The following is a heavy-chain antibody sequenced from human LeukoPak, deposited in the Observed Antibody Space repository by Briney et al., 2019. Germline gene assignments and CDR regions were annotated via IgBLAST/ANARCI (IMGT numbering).Heavy chain of an antibody. J-gene: IGHJ3*02. V-gene: IGHV3-7*01. D-gene: IGHD3-22*01. CDR1: GFTLSSYE. Sequence: GGSLRLSCTASGFTLSSYEMSWVRQAPGKGLEWVANIRRDGGEINYVDSVKGRFTISRDNAKNSLYLQMNSLRAEDTAVYHCARDADYYDSGTAYDAFDIWGQGTMVTVSS. CDR3: ARDADYYDSGTAYDAFDI. CDR2: IRRDGGEI.